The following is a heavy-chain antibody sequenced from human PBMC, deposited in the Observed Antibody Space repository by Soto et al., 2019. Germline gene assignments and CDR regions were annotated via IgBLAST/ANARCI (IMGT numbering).Heavy chain of an antibody. CDR1: GFTFSSYG. D-gene: IGHD4-17*01. CDR2: IWYDGSNK. Sequence: GGSLRLSCAASGFTFSSYGMHWVRQAPGKGLEWVAVIWYDGSNKYYADSVKGRFTISRDNSKNTLYLQMNSLRAEDTAVYYCARDLNDYGDSTLYYWGQGTLVTVSS. CDR3: ARDLNDYGDSTLYY. V-gene: IGHV3-33*01. J-gene: IGHJ4*02.